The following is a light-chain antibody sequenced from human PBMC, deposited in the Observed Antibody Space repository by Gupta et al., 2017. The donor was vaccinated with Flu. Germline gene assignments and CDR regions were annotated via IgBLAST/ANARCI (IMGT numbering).Light chain of an antibody. J-gene: IGKJ2*01. CDR2: KAS. CDR1: QSISTW. CDR3: QQYNSYSYT. Sequence: DIQMTQSPSTLSASVGDRVTICCRASQSISTWLAWYQQKPGRAPKVLIYKASSLESGVPSRFSGSGSGTEFTLTIISLQPDDFATYYCQQYNSYSYTFGQGTKLEIK. V-gene: IGKV1-5*03.